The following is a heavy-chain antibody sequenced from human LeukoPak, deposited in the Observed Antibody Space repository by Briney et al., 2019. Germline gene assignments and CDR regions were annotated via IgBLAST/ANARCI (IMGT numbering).Heavy chain of an antibody. J-gene: IGHJ4*02. CDR3: ARVSGSGSYYYDF. CDR1: GFSFSSYH. CDR2: IGTAGDT. D-gene: IGHD3-10*01. V-gene: IGHV3-13*04. Sequence: GGSLRLSCVASGFSFSSYHMHWVRQATGKGLEWVSGIGTAGDTYYAGSVKGRFTISRENAKNSFYLQMNSLRPGDTAVYYCARVSGSGSYYYDFWGQGTLATVSS.